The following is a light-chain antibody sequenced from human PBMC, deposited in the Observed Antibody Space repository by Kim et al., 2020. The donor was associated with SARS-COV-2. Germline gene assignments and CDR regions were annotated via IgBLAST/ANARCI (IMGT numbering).Light chain of an antibody. J-gene: IGKJ2*01. CDR3: QQYNNWPPMYT. Sequence: EIVMTQSPATLAVSPGESATLSCRASQGIANNLAWYQQKPGQAPRLLIYGASTRATDIPARFSGSGSRIEFTLTISSLQSEDFAVYYCQQYNNWPPMYTFGQGTKLEIK. CDR1: QGIANN. CDR2: GAS. V-gene: IGKV3-15*01.